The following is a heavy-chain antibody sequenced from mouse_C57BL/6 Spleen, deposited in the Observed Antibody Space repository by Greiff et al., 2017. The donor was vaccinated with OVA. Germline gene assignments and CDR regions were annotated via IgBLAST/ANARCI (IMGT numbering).Heavy chain of an antibody. D-gene: IGHD1-1*01. CDR2: INPYNVDT. CDR1: GYSFTDYF. J-gene: IGHJ1*03. V-gene: IGHV1-20*01. Sequence: VQLQQSGPELVKPGDSVKISCKASGYSFTDYFMNWVMQSHGKSLAWIGRINPYNVDTFYNHKFKGKATLTVDKSSSTAHMELRSLTSEDSAVYYCARDYGSSYWYFDVWGTGTTVTVSS. CDR3: ARDYGSSYWYFDV.